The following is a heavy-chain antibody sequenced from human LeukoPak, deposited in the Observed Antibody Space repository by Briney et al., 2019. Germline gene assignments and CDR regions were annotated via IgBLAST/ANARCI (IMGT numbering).Heavy chain of an antibody. CDR3: AKLRTGAVASDAFDI. J-gene: IGHJ3*02. CDR2: ISGDGGST. D-gene: IGHD6-19*01. CDR1: GFTFDDYA. V-gene: IGHV3-43*02. Sequence: GGSLRLSCAASGFTFDDYAMHWVRQAPGKGLEWVSLISGDGGSTYYADSVKGRFTISRDNSKNSLYLQMNGLRTEDTALYYCAKLRTGAVASDAFDIWGQGTMVTVSS.